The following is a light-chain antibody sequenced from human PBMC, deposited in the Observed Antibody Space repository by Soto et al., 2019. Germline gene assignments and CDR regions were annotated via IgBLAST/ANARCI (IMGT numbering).Light chain of an antibody. CDR2: STN. J-gene: IGLJ3*02. Sequence: QAVVTQEPSFSVSPGGTVTLTCGLSSGSVSTSYYPSWYQQTPGQAPRTLIYSTNTRSSGVPDRFSGSILGNKAALTITGAQADDESDDYCVLYMGSGFRVFGGGTKLTVL. V-gene: IGLV8-61*01. CDR1: SGSVSTSYY. CDR3: VLYMGSGFRV.